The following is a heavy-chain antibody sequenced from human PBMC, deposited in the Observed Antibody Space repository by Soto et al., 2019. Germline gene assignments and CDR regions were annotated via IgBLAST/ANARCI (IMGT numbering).Heavy chain of an antibody. J-gene: IGHJ4*02. CDR2: ISAYNGNT. CDR3: ARDGNDYGDYVVSDY. Sequence: GASVKVSCKASGYTFTSYGISWVRQAPGQGLEWMGWISAYNGNTNYAQKLQGRVTMTTDTSTSTAYMELRSLRSDDTAVYYCARDGNDYGDYVVSDYWGQGTLVTVSS. V-gene: IGHV1-18*01. CDR1: GYTFTSYG. D-gene: IGHD4-17*01.